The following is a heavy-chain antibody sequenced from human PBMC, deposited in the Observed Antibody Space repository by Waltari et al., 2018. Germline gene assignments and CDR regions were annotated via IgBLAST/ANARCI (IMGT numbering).Heavy chain of an antibody. J-gene: IGHJ4*02. CDR1: GVTFGAYW. CDR2: INIEGGYI. CDR3: ARKGGRGYPYGPFYYDH. Sequence: EVQLVDSGGGLVQPGGSLRLSGAASGVTFGAYWMHWVRQAPGKGLEGASRINIEGGYISYTDSVKGRFTISRDNAKNTLFLQLNSLRADDTAVYYCARKGGRGYPYGPFYYDHWGQGTLVTVSP. D-gene: IGHD5-18*01. V-gene: IGHV3-74*01.